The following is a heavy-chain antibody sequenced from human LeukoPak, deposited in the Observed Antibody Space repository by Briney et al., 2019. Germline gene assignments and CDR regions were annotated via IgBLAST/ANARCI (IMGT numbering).Heavy chain of an antibody. CDR3: AREVPNVDYFDY. CDR2: ISGSGGST. V-gene: IGHV3-23*01. Sequence: GGSLRLSYAASGFTFSSYAMSWVRQAPGKGLEWVSAISGSGGSTYYADCVKGRFTISRDNSKNTLYLQMNSLRAEDTAVYYCAREVPNVDYFDYWGQGTLVTVSS. CDR1: GFTFSSYA. J-gene: IGHJ4*02.